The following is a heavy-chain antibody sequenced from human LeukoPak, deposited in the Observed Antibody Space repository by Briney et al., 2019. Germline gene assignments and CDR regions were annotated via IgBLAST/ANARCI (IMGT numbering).Heavy chain of an antibody. V-gene: IGHV3-48*03. Sequence: GGSLRLSCAASGFTFSSYEMNWVRQAPGKGLEWVSYISSSGSTIYYADSVKGRFTISRDNAKNSLYLQMNSLRAEDTAFYYCAREGKLTAMAVFDYWGQGSLVTVSS. CDR1: GFTFSSYE. CDR3: AREGKLTAMAVFDY. J-gene: IGHJ4*02. D-gene: IGHD5-18*01. CDR2: ISSSGSTI.